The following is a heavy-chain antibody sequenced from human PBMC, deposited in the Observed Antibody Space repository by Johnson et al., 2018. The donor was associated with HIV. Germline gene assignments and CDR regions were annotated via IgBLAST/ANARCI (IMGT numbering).Heavy chain of an antibody. J-gene: IGHJ3*01. CDR2: ISYDGSNK. CDR3: AKGGVWEIPLGFGAVDF. Sequence: QVQLVESGGGVVQPGGSLRLSCATSGFTFSSYGMHWVRQAPGKGLEWVAVISYDGSNKYYADSVKGRFTISRDNSKNTLFLQMNSLRDEDTAVYFCAKGGVWEIPLGFGAVDFWGQGTMVSASS. D-gene: IGHD1-26*01. V-gene: IGHV3-30*18. CDR1: GFTFSSYG.